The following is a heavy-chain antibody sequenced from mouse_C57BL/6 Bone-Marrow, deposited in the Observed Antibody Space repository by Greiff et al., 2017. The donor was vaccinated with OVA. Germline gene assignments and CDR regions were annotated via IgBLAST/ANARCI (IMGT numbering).Heavy chain of an antibody. D-gene: IGHD2-12*01. CDR1: GYAFSSYW. J-gene: IGHJ2*01. V-gene: IGHV1-82*01. Sequence: QVQLKESGPELVKPGASVKISCKASGYAFSSYWMNWVKQRPGKGLEWIGRIYPGDGDTNYNGKFKGKATLTADKSSSTAYMQLSSLTSEDSAVYFCARIYYSYEDYWGQGTTLTVSS. CDR3: ARIYYSYEDY. CDR2: IYPGDGDT.